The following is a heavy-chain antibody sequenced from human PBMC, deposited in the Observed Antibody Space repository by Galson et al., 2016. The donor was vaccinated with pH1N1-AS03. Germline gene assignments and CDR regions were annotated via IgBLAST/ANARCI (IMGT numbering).Heavy chain of an antibody. CDR1: GFTFSSYG. D-gene: IGHD3-22*01. CDR2: IWYDGSNK. J-gene: IGHJ4*02. V-gene: IGHV3-33*06. CDR3: AKEGDSSGDYFDY. Sequence: SLRLSCAAPGFTFSSYGMHWVRQAPGKGLEWVAVIWYDGSNKYYVDSVKGRFTISRDNSKNTLYLQMNSLRAEDTAVYYCAKEGDSSGDYFDYWGQGILVTVSS.